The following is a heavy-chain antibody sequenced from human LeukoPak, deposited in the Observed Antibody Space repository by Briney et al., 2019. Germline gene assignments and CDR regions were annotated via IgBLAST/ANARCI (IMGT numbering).Heavy chain of an antibody. V-gene: IGHV3-48*03. J-gene: IGHJ4*02. CDR3: AREASNCGGDCNDY. CDR2: ITGSGSSI. D-gene: IGHD2-21*02. Sequence: PGGSLRLSCAASGFTFSSYEMNWVRQAPGRGLEWVSYITGSGSSIYYSDSVKGRFTISRDNAKNSLCPQMNSLRVEDTAVYYCAREASNCGGDCNDYWGQGTLVTVSS. CDR1: GFTFSSYE.